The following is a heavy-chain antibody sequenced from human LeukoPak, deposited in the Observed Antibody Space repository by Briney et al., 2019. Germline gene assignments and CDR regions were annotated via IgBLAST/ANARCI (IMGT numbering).Heavy chain of an antibody. CDR3: AKNPEAYCGADCYSGRPDY. Sequence: GGSLRLSCAASGFTFSSYGMHWVRQAPGKGLEWVAFIRYDGSNKNHVDSVKGRFTISRDNSKNTLYLQMNSLRDEDTAVYYCAKNPEAYCGADCYSGRPDYWGRGTLVTASS. CDR2: IRYDGSNK. V-gene: IGHV3-30*02. CDR1: GFTFSSYG. J-gene: IGHJ4*02. D-gene: IGHD2-21*02.